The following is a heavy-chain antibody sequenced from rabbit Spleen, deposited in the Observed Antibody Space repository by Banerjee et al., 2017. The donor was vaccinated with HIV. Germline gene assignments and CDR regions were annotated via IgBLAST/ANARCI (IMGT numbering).Heavy chain of an antibody. Sequence: QEQLMESGGGLVQPGGSLTLSCKASGFDLNSYGVSWVRQAPGKGLEWIGYIDPIFGNVYFASWVNGRFTVSSHNAQNTLYLQLNSLTAADTATYFCVRWGVDDYGGNLWGPGTLVTVS. CDR1: GFDLNSYG. J-gene: IGHJ4*01. CDR2: IDPIFGNV. CDR3: VRWGVDDYGGNL. D-gene: IGHD2-1*01. V-gene: IGHV1S47*01.